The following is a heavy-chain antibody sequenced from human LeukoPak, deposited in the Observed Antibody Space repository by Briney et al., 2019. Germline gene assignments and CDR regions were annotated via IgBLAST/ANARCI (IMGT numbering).Heavy chain of an antibody. CDR3: AREWHCSSTSCYTLWFDP. CDR1: GGSISSGSYY. V-gene: IGHV4-61*02. D-gene: IGHD2-2*02. CDR2: IYTSGGT. J-gene: IGHJ5*02. Sequence: PSQTLSLTCTVSGGSISSGSYYWSWIRQPAGKGLEWIGRIYTSGGTNYNPSLKSRVTISVDTSKNQFSLKLSSVTAADTAVYYCAREWHCSSTSCYTLWFDPWGQGTLVTVSS.